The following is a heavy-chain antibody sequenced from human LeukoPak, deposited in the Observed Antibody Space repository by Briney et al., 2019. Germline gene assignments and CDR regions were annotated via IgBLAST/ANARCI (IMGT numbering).Heavy chain of an antibody. CDR3: ARGGAMVRGALDY. V-gene: IGHV3-64*01. D-gene: IGHD3-10*01. CDR1: GFTFSSYA. CDR2: ISSNGGST. Sequence: GGSLGLSCAASGFTFSSYAMHWVRQAPGKGLEYVSAISSNGGSTYYANSVEGRFTISRDNSKNTLYLQMGSLRAEDMAVYYCARGGAMVRGALDYWGQGTLVTVSS. J-gene: IGHJ4*02.